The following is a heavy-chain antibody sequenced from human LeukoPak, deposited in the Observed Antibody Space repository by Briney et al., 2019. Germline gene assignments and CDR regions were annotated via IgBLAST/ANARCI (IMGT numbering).Heavy chain of an antibody. Sequence: GGSLRLSCAASGFTFSSYGMHWVRQAPGKGLEWVAVISYDGSNKYYADSVKGRFTISRDNSKNTLYLQMNSLRAEDTAVYYCAKPDYYYGSGSYYPAEDYRGQGTLVTVSS. J-gene: IGHJ4*02. D-gene: IGHD3-10*01. CDR2: ISYDGSNK. V-gene: IGHV3-30*18. CDR1: GFTFSSYG. CDR3: AKPDYYYGSGSYYPAEDY.